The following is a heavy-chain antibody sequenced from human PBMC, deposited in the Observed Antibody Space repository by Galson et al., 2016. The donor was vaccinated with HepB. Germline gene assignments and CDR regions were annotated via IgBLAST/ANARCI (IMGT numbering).Heavy chain of an antibody. CDR2: IYSGGAT. Sequence: SLRLSCAGSGFNVRSNYMNWVRQAPGKGLEWASVIYSGGATSYAHSGKGRFTMSRDTSNTTVFLQMNSLRTEDTAVYYCAKNLDTVWHFPFDYWGQGILVTVSS. CDR3: AKNLDTVWHFPFDY. D-gene: IGHD3-3*02. J-gene: IGHJ4*02. CDR1: GFNVRSNY. V-gene: IGHV3-53*01.